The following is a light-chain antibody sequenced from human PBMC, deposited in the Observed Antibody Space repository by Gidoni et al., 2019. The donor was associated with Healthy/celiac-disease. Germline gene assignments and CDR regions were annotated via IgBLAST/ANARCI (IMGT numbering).Light chain of an antibody. J-gene: IGLJ2*01. CDR2: EGS. CDR3: CSYAGSSTFVV. V-gene: IGLV2-23*03. Sequence: QSALTQPASVSGSPGQSITISGTGTSSDVGSYNLVSWYQQHPGNAPKLLIYEGSKRPSGVSNRFSGSKSGNTASLTISGLQAEDEADYYCCSYAGSSTFVVFGGGTKLTVL. CDR1: SSDVGSYNL.